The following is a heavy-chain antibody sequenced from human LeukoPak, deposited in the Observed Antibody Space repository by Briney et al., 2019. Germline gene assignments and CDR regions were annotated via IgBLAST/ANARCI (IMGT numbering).Heavy chain of an antibody. V-gene: IGHV1-18*01. CDR1: GYTFATFG. CDR3: ARDDGDY. Sequence: ASLKVSCKASGYTFATFGINWVRQAPGQRLEWMGGISAYNVNTNYTQKFQGRVTLTTDTSTGTAYMELRSLRSDDTAVYYCARDDGDYWGQGTLVTVSS. CDR2: ISAYNVNT. J-gene: IGHJ4*02.